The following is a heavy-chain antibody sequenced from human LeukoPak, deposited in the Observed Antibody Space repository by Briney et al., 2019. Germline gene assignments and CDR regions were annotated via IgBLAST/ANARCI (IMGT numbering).Heavy chain of an antibody. J-gene: IGHJ4*02. V-gene: IGHV4-30-4*02. CDR3: ARYVWGSYPTFEDY. Sequence: PSETLSLTCTVSGGSISSGDYYWSWIRQPPGKGLEWIGYIYYSGSTYYNPSLKSRVTISVDTSKNQFSLKLSSVTAADTAVYYCARYVWGSYPTFEDYWGQGTLVTVSS. CDR2: IYYSGST. CDR1: GGSISSGDYY. D-gene: IGHD3-16*02.